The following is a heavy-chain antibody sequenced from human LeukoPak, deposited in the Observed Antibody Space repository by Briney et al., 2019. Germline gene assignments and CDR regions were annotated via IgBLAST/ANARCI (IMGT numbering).Heavy chain of an antibody. CDR1: GESFSAYF. J-gene: IGHJ4*03. D-gene: IGHD6-13*01. CDR3: ASLSSSLTAALGCDN. V-gene: IGHV4-34*01. Sequence: SETLSLTCAVHGESFSAYFWSWLRHVPGKGLEWIGEIDHRVSSNYSPPIKSRATISVDTSKKPLSLSLISVSAADTAVYYCASLSSSLTAALGCDNWGQGTVVTVSS. CDR2: IDHRVSS.